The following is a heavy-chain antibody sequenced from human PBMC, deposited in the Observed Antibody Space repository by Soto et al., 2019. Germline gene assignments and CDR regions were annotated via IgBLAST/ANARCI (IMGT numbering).Heavy chain of an antibody. CDR3: ARGLNYYGSGSYL. J-gene: IGHJ4*02. CDR1: CGSFIGYY. D-gene: IGHD3-10*01. V-gene: IGHV4-34*01. CDR2: INHSGST. Sequence: PSETVSLTCAFYCGSFIGYYWSWIRQPPGKGLEWIGEINHSGSTNYNPSLKSRVTISVDTSKNQFSLKLSSVTAADTAVYYCARGLNYYGSGSYLWGQGTLVTVSS.